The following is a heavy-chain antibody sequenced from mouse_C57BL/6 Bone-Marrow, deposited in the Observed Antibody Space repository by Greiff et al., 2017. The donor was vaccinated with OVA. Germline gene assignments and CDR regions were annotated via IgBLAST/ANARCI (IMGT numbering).Heavy chain of an antibody. D-gene: IGHD1-1*01. CDR2: IDPETGGT. J-gene: IGHJ2*01. CDR1: GYTFTDYE. V-gene: IGHV1-15*01. CDR3: TRCPVTAVVAGDY. Sequence: QVQLQQSGAELVRPGASVTLSCKASGYTFTDYEMHWVKQTPVHGLEWIGAIDPETGGTAYNQKFKGKAILTADKSSSTAYMELRSLTSVDSAVYYWTRCPVTAVVAGDYWGQGTTLTVSS.